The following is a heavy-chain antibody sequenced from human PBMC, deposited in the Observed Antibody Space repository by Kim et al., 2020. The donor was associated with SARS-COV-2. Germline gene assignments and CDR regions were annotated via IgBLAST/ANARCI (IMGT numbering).Heavy chain of an antibody. J-gene: IGHJ4*02. V-gene: IGHV1-2*04. D-gene: IGHD3-3*01. CDR3: ARVREWGPIYYFDY. Sequence: ASVKVSCKASGYTFTGYYMHWVRQAPGQGLEWMGWINPNSGGTNYAQKFQGWVTMTRDTSISTAYMELSRLRSDDTAVYYCARVREWGPIYYFDYWGQGTLVTVSS. CDR1: GYTFTGYY. CDR2: INPNSGGT.